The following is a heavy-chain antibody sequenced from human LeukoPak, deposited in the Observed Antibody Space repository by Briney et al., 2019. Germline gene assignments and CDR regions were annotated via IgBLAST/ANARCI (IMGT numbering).Heavy chain of an antibody. D-gene: IGHD6-19*01. CDR2: ISYSGST. J-gene: IGHJ4*02. CDR3: ARDGRAGSLFAY. V-gene: IGHV4-59*02. CDR1: GGSVSGYY. Sequence: SETLSLTCTVSGGSVSGYYWSWIRQPPGKGLEWVGYISYSGSTNYNPSLKSRVTISVDTSKNQFSLKLSSVTAADTAIYYCARDGRAGSLFAYWGQGTLVTVSS.